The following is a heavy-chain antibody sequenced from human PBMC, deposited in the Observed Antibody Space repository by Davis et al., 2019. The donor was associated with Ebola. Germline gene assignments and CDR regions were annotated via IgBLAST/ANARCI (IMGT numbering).Heavy chain of an antibody. CDR3: AREKA. Sequence: MPSETLSLTCAVYGGSFSGYYWSWIRQPPGKGLEWIGEINHSGSTNYNPSLKSRVTISVDTSKNQFSLKLSSVTAADTAVYYCAREKAWGQGTLVTVSS. CDR1: GGSFSGYY. CDR2: INHSGST. V-gene: IGHV4-34*01. J-gene: IGHJ5*02.